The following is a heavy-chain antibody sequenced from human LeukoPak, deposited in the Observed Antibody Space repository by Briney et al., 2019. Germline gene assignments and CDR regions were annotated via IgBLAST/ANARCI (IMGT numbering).Heavy chain of an antibody. D-gene: IGHD4-17*01. CDR1: GGSLSTTSW. J-gene: IGHJ4*02. V-gene: IGHV4-4*02. Sequence: SETLSLTCAVSGGSLSTTSWWVWLRQPPGKGLEWIGEVYHSGGGNNNYNPSLKSRATISLDTSRNQFSLNLRAVTASDTAVYYCARSYDYGDPYPQFDYWGQGTLVTVSS. CDR2: VYHSGGGNN. CDR3: ARSYDYGDPYPQFDY.